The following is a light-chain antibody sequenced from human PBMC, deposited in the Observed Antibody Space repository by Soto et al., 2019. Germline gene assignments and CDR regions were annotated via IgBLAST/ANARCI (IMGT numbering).Light chain of an antibody. Sequence: SVLTQPPSVSGAPGQSVTISCTGSSSNIGAGSDVHWYQHLPGTPPKVLIYANNNRPSGVPDRFSGSKSGTSASLSITGLQAEAEADYYCQSYDSSLSGSVFGGGTKVTVL. CDR3: QSYDSSLSGSV. V-gene: IGLV1-40*01. CDR1: SSNIGAGSD. J-gene: IGLJ2*01. CDR2: ANN.